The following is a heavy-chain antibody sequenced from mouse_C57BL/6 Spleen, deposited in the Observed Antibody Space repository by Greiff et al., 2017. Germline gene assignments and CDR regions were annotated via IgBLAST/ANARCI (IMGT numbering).Heavy chain of an antibody. CDR3: TTGAFIAGGFDY. J-gene: IGHJ2*01. D-gene: IGHD1-2*01. CDR1: GFNIKDYY. CDR2: IDPEDGDT. V-gene: IGHV14-1*01. Sequence: EVQLQESGAELVRPGASVKLSCTASGFNIKDYYMHWVKQRPEQGLEWIGRIDPEDGDTEYAPKFQGKATMIADTSSNTAYLQLSSLTSADTAVYYCTTGAFIAGGFDYWGQGTTLTVSS.